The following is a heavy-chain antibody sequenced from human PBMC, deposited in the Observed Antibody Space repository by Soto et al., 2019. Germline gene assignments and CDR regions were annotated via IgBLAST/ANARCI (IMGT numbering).Heavy chain of an antibody. Sequence: QVQLQQWGAGLLKPSETLSLTCSVYGGSFSGYYWSWIRQPPGKGLEWIGEINQSGGTNYNPSLKSRVTMSVDTSKNQCSLKLSSVTAADTAVYYCARVTSGLGPDYWGQGSLVTVSS. CDR3: ARVTSGLGPDY. J-gene: IGHJ4*02. V-gene: IGHV4-34*01. D-gene: IGHD6-19*01. CDR2: INQSGGT. CDR1: GGSFSGYY.